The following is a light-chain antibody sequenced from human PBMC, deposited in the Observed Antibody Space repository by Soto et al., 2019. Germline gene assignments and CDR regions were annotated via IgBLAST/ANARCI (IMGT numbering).Light chain of an antibody. CDR3: QQYYTSPLT. V-gene: IGKV3-20*01. Sequence: EIVLTQSPGTLSLSPGERATLSCRASQGVSSSSLAWYQQKPGQAPRLLIYGASSRATGIPDRFSGSGSGTDFTLTISRLEPEDFAVYYCQQYYTSPLTFGGGTKVEIK. J-gene: IGKJ4*01. CDR2: GAS. CDR1: QGVSSSS.